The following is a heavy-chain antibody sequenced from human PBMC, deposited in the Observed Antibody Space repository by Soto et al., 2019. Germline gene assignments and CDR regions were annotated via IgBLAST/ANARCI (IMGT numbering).Heavy chain of an antibody. D-gene: IGHD2-2*01. V-gene: IGHV4-61*01. CDR3: ARDLGFCSTTSCYPWFDP. CDR2: VYYSGST. Sequence: SETLSVTCTVSGGSVSNNSYYWGWLRQPPGKRLEWIGCVYYSGSTNYNPSLKSRVSISADTSKNQFSLKLSSVTAADTAVYYCARDLGFCSTTSCYPWFDPWGLGTLVTVSS. CDR1: GGSVSNNSYY. J-gene: IGHJ5*02.